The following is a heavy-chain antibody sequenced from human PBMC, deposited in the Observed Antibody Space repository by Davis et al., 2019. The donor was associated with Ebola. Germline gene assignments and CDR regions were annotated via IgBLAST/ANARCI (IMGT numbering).Heavy chain of an antibody. J-gene: IGHJ4*02. V-gene: IGHV4-34*01. CDR3: ARGDRYNIGRKPFDY. CDR1: GGSISSYY. Sequence: SETLSLTCTVSGGSISSYYWIWIRQPPGKGLEWIGELSHSGSTNYNPSLKSRVTISVDTSKNQFSLKLSSVTAADTAVYYCARGDRYNIGRKPFDYWGQGTLVTVSS. D-gene: IGHD2/OR15-2a*01. CDR2: LSHSGST.